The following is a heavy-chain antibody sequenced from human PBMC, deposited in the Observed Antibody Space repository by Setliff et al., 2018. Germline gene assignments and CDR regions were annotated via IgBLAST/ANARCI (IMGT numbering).Heavy chain of an antibody. CDR3: ARAPFSSGWYGGWEYYFDY. Sequence: ETLSLTCTVSGGSISSYYWSWIRQPPGKGLEWVSSISGSGGSTYYADSVKGRFTISRDNSKNTLYLQMNSLRAEDTAVYYCARAPFSSGWYGGWEYYFDYWGQGTQVTVSS. CDR1: GGSISSYY. D-gene: IGHD6-19*01. J-gene: IGHJ4*02. CDR2: ISGSGGST. V-gene: IGHV3-23*01.